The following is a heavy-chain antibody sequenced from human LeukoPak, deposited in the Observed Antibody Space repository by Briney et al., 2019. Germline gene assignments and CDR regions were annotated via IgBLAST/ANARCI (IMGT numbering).Heavy chain of an antibody. Sequence: GASVKVSCKASGYTFTSYDINWVRQATGQGLEWMGWMNPNSGNTGYAQKFQGRVTITRNTSISTAYMELSSLRSEDTAVYYCARERGYCSSTSCFNWFDPWGQGTLVTVSS. CDR2: MNPNSGNT. V-gene: IGHV1-8*03. CDR1: GYTFTSYD. D-gene: IGHD2-2*03. CDR3: ARERGYCSSTSCFNWFDP. J-gene: IGHJ5*02.